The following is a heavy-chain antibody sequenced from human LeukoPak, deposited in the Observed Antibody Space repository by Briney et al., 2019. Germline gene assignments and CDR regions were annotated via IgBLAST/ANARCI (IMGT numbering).Heavy chain of an antibody. CDR3: VRGYKSQDY. CDR2: ISNSGVTT. Sequence: GGSLRLSCAASGFTFSSPAMTWVRQAPGEGLEWVSTISNSGVTTHYADSVKGRFAISRDNSKNTLYLQMNSLRAEDTAVYYCVRGYKSQDYWGQGTLVTVSS. V-gene: IGHV3-23*01. D-gene: IGHD1-14*01. J-gene: IGHJ4*02. CDR1: GFTFSSPA.